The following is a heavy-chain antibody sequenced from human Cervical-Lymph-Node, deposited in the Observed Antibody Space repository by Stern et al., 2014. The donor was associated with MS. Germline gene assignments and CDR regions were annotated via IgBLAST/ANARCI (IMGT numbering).Heavy chain of an antibody. V-gene: IGHV5-51*03. J-gene: IGHJ4*02. CDR2: FYPSDSDI. CDR1: GGSFSKYA. CDR3: ATSLDADYIGYFDS. D-gene: IGHD4-11*01. Sequence: EVQLVQSGAEVKKPGESLKISCRNSGGSFSKYAIAWVRRMPGKGLEWLGMFYPSDSDIRYSPSFQGQVPISADQSISTAYLQWSSLKASDTAIYYCATSLDADYIGYFDSWGQGTLVTVSS.